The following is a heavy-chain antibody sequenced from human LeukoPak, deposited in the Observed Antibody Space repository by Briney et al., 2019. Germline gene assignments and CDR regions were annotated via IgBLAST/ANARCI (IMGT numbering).Heavy chain of an antibody. D-gene: IGHD3-22*01. V-gene: IGHV1-24*01. CDR1: GYTLTELS. CDR3: ATVRPYYYDGTPSWSWFDP. CDR2: FDPEDGET. Sequence: ASVKVSCKVSGYTLTELSMHWVRQAPGKGLEWMGGFDPEDGETIYAQKFQGRVTMTEDTSTDTAYMELSSLRSEDTAVYYCATVRPYYYDGTPSWSWFDPWGQGTLVTVSS. J-gene: IGHJ5*02.